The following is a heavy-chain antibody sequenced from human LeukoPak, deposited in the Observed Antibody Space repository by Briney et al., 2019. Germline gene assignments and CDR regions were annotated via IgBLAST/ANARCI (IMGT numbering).Heavy chain of an antibody. Sequence: SETLSLTCAVSGGSLSGYYWSWIRQSPGKGLEWIGEVIHSQSINLNPSLMSRLAISVDTSKNQFSLRLSSVTAADTAVYYCARVFGQQQLVRYVDYGMDVWGQGTTVTVSS. CDR3: ARVFGQQQLVRYVDYGMDV. V-gene: IGHV4-34*12. CDR1: GGSLSGYY. D-gene: IGHD6-13*01. J-gene: IGHJ6*02. CDR2: VIHSQSI.